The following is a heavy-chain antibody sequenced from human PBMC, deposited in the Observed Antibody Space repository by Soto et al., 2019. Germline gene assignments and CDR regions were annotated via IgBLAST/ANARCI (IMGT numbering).Heavy chain of an antibody. Sequence: GASVKVSCKASGYTFTGYYMHWVRQAPGQGLEWMGWITPSSGGTNYAQKFQGWVTMTRDTSISTAYMELSRLRSDATAVYYCARGSYDILTGQPFDAFDIWGQGTMVTVSS. J-gene: IGHJ3*02. V-gene: IGHV1-2*04. D-gene: IGHD3-9*01. CDR3: ARGSYDILTGQPFDAFDI. CDR2: ITPSSGGT. CDR1: GYTFTGYY.